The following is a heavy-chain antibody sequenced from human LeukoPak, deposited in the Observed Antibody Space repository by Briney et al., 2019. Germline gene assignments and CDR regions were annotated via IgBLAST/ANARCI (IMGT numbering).Heavy chain of an antibody. CDR1: GFTFSNYA. Sequence: GGSLRLSCAASGFTFSNYAMNWVRQAPGKGLEWVSIIYSNNRTYYADSVKGRFTISRHNSDTFYLQLNSLRAEDTAVYYCARRGYNYAEDYWGQGTLVTVSS. D-gene: IGHD5-18*01. CDR3: ARRGYNYAEDY. CDR2: IYSNNRT. V-gene: IGHV3-53*04. J-gene: IGHJ4*02.